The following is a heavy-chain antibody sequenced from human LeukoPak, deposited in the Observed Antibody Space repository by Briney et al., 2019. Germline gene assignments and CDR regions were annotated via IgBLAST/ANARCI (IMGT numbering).Heavy chain of an antibody. Sequence: SVKVSCKASGGTFSSYAIIWVRQAPGQGLEWMGRIIPILGIANYAQKFQGRVTITADKSTSTAYMELSSLRSEDTAVYYCASSTITGTTSNWFDPWGQGTLVTVSS. D-gene: IGHD1-7*01. J-gene: IGHJ5*02. CDR3: ASSTITGTTSNWFDP. CDR2: IIPILGIA. V-gene: IGHV1-69*04. CDR1: GGTFSSYA.